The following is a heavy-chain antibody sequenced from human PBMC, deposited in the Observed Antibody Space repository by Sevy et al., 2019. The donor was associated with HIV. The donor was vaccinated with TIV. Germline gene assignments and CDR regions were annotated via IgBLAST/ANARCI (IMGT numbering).Heavy chain of an antibody. Sequence: GGSLRLSCAASGFTFSSYSMNWVRQAPGKGLEWVSSSSSSSSYIYYADSVKGRFTISRDNAKNSLYLQMNSLRAEDTAVYYCARAPRSSWYYYGMDVWGQGTTVTVSS. J-gene: IGHJ6*02. CDR1: GFTFSSYS. D-gene: IGHD6-13*01. CDR3: ARAPRSSWYYYGMDV. V-gene: IGHV3-21*01. CDR2: SSSSSSYI.